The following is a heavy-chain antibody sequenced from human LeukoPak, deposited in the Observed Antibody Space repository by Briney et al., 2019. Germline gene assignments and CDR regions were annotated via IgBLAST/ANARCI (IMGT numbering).Heavy chain of an antibody. D-gene: IGHD3-22*01. V-gene: IGHV4-61*10. CDR1: GGSISSGDSY. CDR3: ARGQFYYDSSGLWV. CDR2: IYYSGTT. Sequence: SETLSLTCTVSGGSISSGDSYWSWIRQPAGKGLEWIGNIYYSGTTNYNPSLKSRVTISVDTSKNQFSLKLSSVTAADTAVYYCARGQFYYDSSGLWVWGQGTLVTVSS. J-gene: IGHJ4*02.